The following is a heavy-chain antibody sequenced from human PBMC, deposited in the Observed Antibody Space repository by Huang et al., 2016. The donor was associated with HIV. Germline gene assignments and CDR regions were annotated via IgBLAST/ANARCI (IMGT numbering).Heavy chain of an antibody. J-gene: IGHJ4*02. D-gene: IGHD4-17*01. CDR1: GGTFSKYA. CDR3: ARGQLGSYGDYDVLY. CDR2: ISPMVGTP. V-gene: IGHV1-69*13. Sequence: QVQLVQSGAEVKTPGSSVKVSCKASGGTFSKYAISWVRPAPGQGLEWRGGISPMVGTPNYARKFQGRVTITADDSTSTTYVEVSSLRSEDTALYYCARGQLGSYGDYDVLYWGQGTLVTVSS.